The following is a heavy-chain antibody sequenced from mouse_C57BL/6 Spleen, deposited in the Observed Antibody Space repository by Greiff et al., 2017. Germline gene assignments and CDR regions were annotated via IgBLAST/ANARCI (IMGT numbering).Heavy chain of an antibody. CDR1: GYAFSSSW. Sequence: VQLQQSGPELVKPGASVKISCKASGYAFSSSWMNWVKQRPGKGLEWIGRIYPGDGDTNYNGKFKGKDTLTADQSSSTAYMQLSSLTSEDAAVYFCARGWEPWFADGGQGTLVTVSA. J-gene: IGHJ3*01. D-gene: IGHD1-1*02. CDR3: ARGWEPWFAD. CDR2: IYPGDGDT. V-gene: IGHV1-82*01.